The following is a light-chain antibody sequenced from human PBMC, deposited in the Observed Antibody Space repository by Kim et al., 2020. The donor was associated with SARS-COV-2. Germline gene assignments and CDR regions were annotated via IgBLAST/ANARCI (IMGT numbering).Light chain of an antibody. J-gene: IGLJ3*02. CDR1: SDNSSIEG. V-gene: IGLV10-54*04. CDR2: RSN. CDR3: SAWDSSLSACV. Sequence: KIATLTGSVNSDNSSIEGAALLQLHQGQPPKLVSYRSNNRPTGISEKCAAFRSVNTASLTITGLQPEDEADYYCSAWDSSLSACVFGIGTLLTVL.